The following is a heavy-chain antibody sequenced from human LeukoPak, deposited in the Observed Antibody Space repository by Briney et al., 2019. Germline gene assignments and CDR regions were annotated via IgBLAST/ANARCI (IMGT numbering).Heavy chain of an antibody. CDR3: ARDRGELYDY. CDR1: GASVSSSY. Sequence: SETLSLTCTVPGASVSSSYWSWIRQPAGKGLEWIGRISTSGSTNCNPSLKSRVTMSVATSENQLSLKVSSVTAADTAVYYCARDRGELYDYWGQGALVTVSS. J-gene: IGHJ4*02. V-gene: IGHV4-4*07. D-gene: IGHD3-10*01. CDR2: ISTSGST.